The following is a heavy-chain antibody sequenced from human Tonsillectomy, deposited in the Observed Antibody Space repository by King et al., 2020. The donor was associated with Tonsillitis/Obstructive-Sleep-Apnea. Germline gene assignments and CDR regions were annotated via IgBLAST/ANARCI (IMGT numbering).Heavy chain of an antibody. D-gene: IGHD2-8*01. J-gene: IGHJ4*02. Sequence: VQLVESGGGWVHLGGPLKLPCPPSGFPFSGFAMSWVPRAPGRGRKGVQPISGRGGRTYYADSVKGRFTISRENPKNTLYLKMNSLRAEDTPVYYCAKSILYSHRQGVPYYFDYWGQGTLVTVSS. CDR2: ISGRGGRT. CDR3: AKSILYSHRQGVPYYFDY. V-gene: IGHV3-23*04. CDR1: GFPFSGFA.